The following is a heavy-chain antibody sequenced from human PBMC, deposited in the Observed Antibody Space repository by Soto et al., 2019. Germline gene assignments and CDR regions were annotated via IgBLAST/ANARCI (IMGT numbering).Heavy chain of an antibody. CDR2: ISYDGSNK. CDR1: GFTFSSYA. V-gene: IGHV3-30-3*01. D-gene: IGHD2-15*01. CDR3: ARDWRIFGVFYGMDV. J-gene: IGHJ6*02. Sequence: QVQLVESGGGVVQPGRSLRLSCAASGFTFSSYAMHWVRQAPGKGLEWVAVISYDGSNKYYADSVKGRFTISRDNSKNTLYLQMNSLRAEDTAVYYCARDWRIFGVFYGMDVWGQGTTVTVSS.